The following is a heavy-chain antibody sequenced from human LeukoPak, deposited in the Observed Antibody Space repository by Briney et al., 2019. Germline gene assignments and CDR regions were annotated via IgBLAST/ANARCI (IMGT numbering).Heavy chain of an antibody. CDR2: ISGSGGST. CDR3: AKDLRPRGWYYFDY. Sequence: GGSLRLSCAASGFTFSSYAMSWVRQAPGKGLEWVTAISGSGGSTYYADSVKGRFTISRDNSKNTLYLQMNSLRAEDTAVYYCAKDLRPRGWYYFDYWGQGTLVTVSS. J-gene: IGHJ4*02. D-gene: IGHD6-19*01. V-gene: IGHV3-23*01. CDR1: GFTFSSYA.